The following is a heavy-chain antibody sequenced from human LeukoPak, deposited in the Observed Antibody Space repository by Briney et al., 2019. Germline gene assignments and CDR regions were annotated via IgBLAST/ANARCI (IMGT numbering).Heavy chain of an antibody. D-gene: IGHD3-22*01. CDR2: IYYSGST. V-gene: IGHV4-59*01. Sequence: PSETLSLTCTVSGGSISSYYWSWLRQPPGKGLEWIGYIYYSGSTNYNPSLKSRVTISVDTSKNQFSLKLSSVTAADTAVYYCARTDYYDSSGYPGNFDYWGQGTLVTVSS. CDR1: GGSISSYY. J-gene: IGHJ4*02. CDR3: ARTDYYDSSGYPGNFDY.